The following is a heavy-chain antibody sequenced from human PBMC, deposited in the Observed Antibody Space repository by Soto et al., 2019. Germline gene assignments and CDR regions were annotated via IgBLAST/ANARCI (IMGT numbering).Heavy chain of an antibody. CDR3: AREYYGDYVGWFDP. CDR1: GFTFSSYG. V-gene: IGHV3-33*01. D-gene: IGHD4-17*01. CDR2: IGCDGSNK. J-gene: IGHJ5*02. Sequence: QVQLVESGGGVVQPGRSLRLSCAASGFTFSSYGMHWVRQAPGKGLEGVAVIGCDGSNKYYADSVKGRFTISRDNSKNTLYLQMNSLRAEDTAVYYCAREYYGDYVGWFDPWRQGTLVNVSS.